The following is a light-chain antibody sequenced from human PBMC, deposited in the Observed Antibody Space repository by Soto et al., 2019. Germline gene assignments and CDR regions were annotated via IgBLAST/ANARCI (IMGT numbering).Light chain of an antibody. J-gene: IGKJ1*01. Sequence: EIVLTQSPGTLSLSPGERATLSCRASQSIRSSYLAWYQQKPGQAPRLLISGASSRATGIPDRFSGSGSGTDFILTISRLEPQDFAVYYCQQYGSSPRTFGQGTKVEIK. V-gene: IGKV3-20*01. CDR3: QQYGSSPRT. CDR2: GAS. CDR1: QSIRSSY.